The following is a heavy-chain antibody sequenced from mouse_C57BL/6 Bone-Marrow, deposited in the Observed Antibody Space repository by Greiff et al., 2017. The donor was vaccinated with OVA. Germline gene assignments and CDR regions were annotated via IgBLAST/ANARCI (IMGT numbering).Heavy chain of an antibody. CDR1: GYTFTSYW. CDR3: ASPDSSGYYYAMDY. J-gene: IGHJ4*01. D-gene: IGHD3-2*02. Sequence: QVQLKQPGAELVKPGASVKLSCKASGYTFTSYWMQWVKQRPGQGLEWIGEIDPSDSYTNYNQKFKGKATLTVDTSSSTAYMQLSSLTSEDSAVYYCASPDSSGYYYAMDYWGQGTSVTVSS. CDR2: IDPSDSYT. V-gene: IGHV1-50*01.